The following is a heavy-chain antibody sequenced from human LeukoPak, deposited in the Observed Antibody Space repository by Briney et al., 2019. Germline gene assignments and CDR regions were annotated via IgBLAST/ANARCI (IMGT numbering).Heavy chain of an antibody. D-gene: IGHD6-13*01. V-gene: IGHV4-39*01. CDR1: GDSISIGNYY. Sequence: PSKTLSLTXTVSGDSISIGNYYWVWIRQPPGKGLEWIASIYYSGSTYYNPSLKSRVTISIDMSKNQFSLRLSSVTAADTAVYYCARLYSQQLVMFDYWGQGTLVTVSS. CDR3: ARLYSQQLVMFDY. CDR2: IYYSGST. J-gene: IGHJ4*02.